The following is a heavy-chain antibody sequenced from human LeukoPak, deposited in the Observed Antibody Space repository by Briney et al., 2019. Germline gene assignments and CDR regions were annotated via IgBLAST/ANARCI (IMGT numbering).Heavy chain of an antibody. CDR2: ISSSSSTI. CDR1: GFTFSSYG. V-gene: IGHV3-48*02. CDR3: ARDTKLRFRRYNWFDP. J-gene: IGHJ5*02. D-gene: IGHD3-3*01. Sequence: PGRSLRLSCAASGFTFSSYGMHWVRQAPGKGLEWVSYISSSSSTIYYADSVKGRFTISRDNAKNSLYLQMNSLRDEDTAVYYCARDTKLRFRRYNWFDPWGQGTLVTVSS.